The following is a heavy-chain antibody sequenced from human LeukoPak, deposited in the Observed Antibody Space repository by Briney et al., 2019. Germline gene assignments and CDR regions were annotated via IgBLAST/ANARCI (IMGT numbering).Heavy chain of an antibody. D-gene: IGHD4-17*01. CDR3: ARDSYGDYIYYYYYYGMDV. CDR1: GGTFSSYA. CDR2: IIPILGIA. V-gene: IGHV1-69*04. J-gene: IGHJ6*02. Sequence: GASAKVSCKASGGTFSSYAISWVRQAPGQGLEWMGRIIPILGIANYAQKFQGRVTITADKSTSTAYMELSSLRSEDTTVYYCARDSYGDYIYYYYYYGMDVWGQGTTITVSS.